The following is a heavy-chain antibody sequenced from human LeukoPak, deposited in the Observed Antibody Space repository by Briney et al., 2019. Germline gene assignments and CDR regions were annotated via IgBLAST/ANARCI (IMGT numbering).Heavy chain of an antibody. CDR2: IGSDNKP. V-gene: IGHV3-23*01. CDR1: GFTFSAYA. Sequence: GGSLRLSCEASGFTFSAYAMTWVRQAPGKGLEWVSSIGSDNKPHYSESVKGRFAISRDNSKNTLYLQMSSLRAEDTAVYYCVRDDGDDYLWGSHGAFDFWGQGAMVTVSS. D-gene: IGHD3-16*01. CDR3: VRDDGDDYLWGSHGAFDF. J-gene: IGHJ3*01.